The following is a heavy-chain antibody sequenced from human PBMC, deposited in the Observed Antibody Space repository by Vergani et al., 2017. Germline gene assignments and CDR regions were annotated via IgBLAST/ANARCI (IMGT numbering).Heavy chain of an antibody. Sequence: QVQLVESGGGVVQPGRSLRLSCAASGFTFSSYCMHWVRQAPGKGLEWVAVIWYDGSNKYYADSVKGRFTISRDNSKNTLYLQMNSLRAEDTAVYYCARCPSGTAMVADSDYMDVWGKGTTVTVSS. CDR3: ARCPSGTAMVADSDYMDV. V-gene: IGHV3-33*01. D-gene: IGHD5-18*01. CDR1: GFTFSSYC. J-gene: IGHJ6*03. CDR2: IWYDGSNK.